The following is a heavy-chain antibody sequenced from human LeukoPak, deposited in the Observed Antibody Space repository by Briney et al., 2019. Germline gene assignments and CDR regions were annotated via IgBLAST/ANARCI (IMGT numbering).Heavy chain of an antibody. CDR1: GGTFSSYA. D-gene: IGHD4-17*01. V-gene: IGHV1-69*06. CDR2: IIPIFGTA. CDR3: AKVGAHPGDYGSGDYYYYYMDV. Sequence: EASVKVSCKASGGTFSSYAISWVRQAPGQGLEWMGGIIPIFGTANYAQKFQGRVTITADKSTSTAYMELSSLRAEDTAVYYCAKVGAHPGDYGSGDYYYYYMDVWGKGTTVTVSS. J-gene: IGHJ6*03.